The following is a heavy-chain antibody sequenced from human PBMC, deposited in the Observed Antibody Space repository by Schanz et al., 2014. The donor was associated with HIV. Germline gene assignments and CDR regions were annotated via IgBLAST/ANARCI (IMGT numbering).Heavy chain of an antibody. CDR1: GFTFNYAW. Sequence: EGQLVESGGGLVKPGESLRISCAASGFTFNYAWMSWVRQAPGKGLEWVANIKQDGSEKYYVDAVKGRFTISRDNAKNSVYLQMNSLRAEDTAVYYCARPDYDFWVDVWGQGTTVTVSS. J-gene: IGHJ6*02. CDR3: ARPDYDFWVDV. V-gene: IGHV3-7*03. D-gene: IGHD3-3*01. CDR2: IKQDGSEK.